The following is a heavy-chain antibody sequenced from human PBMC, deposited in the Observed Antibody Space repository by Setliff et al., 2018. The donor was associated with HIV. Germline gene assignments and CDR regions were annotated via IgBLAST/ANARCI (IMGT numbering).Heavy chain of an antibody. J-gene: IGHJ1*01. CDR2: IYTSGST. Sequence: PSETLSLTCTVSGGSISSGSYYWNWIRQPAGKGLEWIGRIYTSGSTNYNPSLKSRVTISVDTSKNQFSLKLSSVTAADTAVYYCARGTSAYGITAEYFQHWGQGTLVTVSS. D-gene: IGHD3-10*01. CDR3: ARGTSAYGITAEYFQH. CDR1: GGSISSGSYY. V-gene: IGHV4-61*02.